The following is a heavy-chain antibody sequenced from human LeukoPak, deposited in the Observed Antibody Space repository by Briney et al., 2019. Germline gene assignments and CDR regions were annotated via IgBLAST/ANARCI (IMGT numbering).Heavy chain of an antibody. CDR2: IYYSGST. J-gene: IGHJ4*02. CDR3: ARGSPPDIVVVMGDPFFDY. CDR1: GGSISSSSYY. Sequence: PSETLSLTCTVSGGSISSSSYYWGWIRQPPGKGLEWIGSIYYSGSTYYNPSLKSRVTISVDTSKNQFPLKLSSVTAADTAVYFCARGSPPDIVVVMGDPFFDYWGQGTLVTVSS. V-gene: IGHV4-39*06. D-gene: IGHD2-2*01.